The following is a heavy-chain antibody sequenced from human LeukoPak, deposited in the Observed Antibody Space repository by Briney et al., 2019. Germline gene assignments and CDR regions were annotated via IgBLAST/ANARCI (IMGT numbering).Heavy chain of an antibody. CDR3: AKMLYSSSSEALYYYSYGMDV. Sequence: GGSLRLSCAASGFTFSSYGMHWVRQAPGKGLEWVAVISYDGSNKYYADSVKGRFTISRDNSKNTLYLQMNSLRAEDTAVYYCAKMLYSSSSEALYYYSYGMDVWGQGTTVTVSS. J-gene: IGHJ6*02. V-gene: IGHV3-30*18. CDR1: GFTFSSYG. CDR2: ISYDGSNK. D-gene: IGHD6-6*01.